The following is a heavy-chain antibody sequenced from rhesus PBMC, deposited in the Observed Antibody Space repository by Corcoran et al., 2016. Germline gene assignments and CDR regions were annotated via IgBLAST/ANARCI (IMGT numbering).Heavy chain of an antibody. CDR3: VYGSSYDLWDY. CDR2: KWYNGRKK. V-gene: IGHV3-54*02. CDR1: GFTFRSYG. Sequence: EVQLVESGGGLVQPGGSLSLSCAASGFTFRSYGLHWVRQAPGKGLKWLEVKWYNGRKKYYANSGKDRLPISRENSKNMLYLQINNLRVEDMAVYYWVYGSSYDLWDYWGQGVLVTVSS. J-gene: IGHJ4*01. D-gene: IGHD4-29*01.